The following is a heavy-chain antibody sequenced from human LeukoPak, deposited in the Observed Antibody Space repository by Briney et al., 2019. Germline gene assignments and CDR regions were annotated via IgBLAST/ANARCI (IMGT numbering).Heavy chain of an antibody. D-gene: IGHD6-19*01. V-gene: IGHV3-23*01. Sequence: GGSLRLSCEASGFTFSTYAISWVRQAPGKGLEWVSGISGNGDNTYYADSVKGRFTIYRDNSKSRLSLQMNSLRAEDTAVYYCAKTLSSGWSGKYYFDYWGQGTLVSVSS. CDR3: AKTLSSGWSGKYYFDY. CDR2: ISGNGDNT. J-gene: IGHJ4*02. CDR1: GFTFSTYA.